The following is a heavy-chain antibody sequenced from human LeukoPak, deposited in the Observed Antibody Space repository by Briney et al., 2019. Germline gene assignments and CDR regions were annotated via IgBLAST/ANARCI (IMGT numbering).Heavy chain of an antibody. CDR3: AGRQQIVAVTASRDTFDI. Sequence: TASEILSLTCTDSGGSLSSFYWSWIRQPPGKGLEWIGYIYHTGRARYRPSLGSRVTMSLDTSKNQFSLKVKSLTAADTAVYYCAGRQQIVAVTASRDTFDIWGQGTMVTVSS. CDR2: IYHTGRA. CDR1: GGSLSSFY. J-gene: IGHJ3*02. V-gene: IGHV4-59*01. D-gene: IGHD2-21*02.